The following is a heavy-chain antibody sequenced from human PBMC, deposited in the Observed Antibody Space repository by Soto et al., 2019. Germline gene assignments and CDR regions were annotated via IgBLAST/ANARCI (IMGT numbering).Heavy chain of an antibody. CDR2: IIPIFGTA. Sequence: ASVKVSCKASGGTFSSYAISWVRQAPGQGLEWMGGIIPIFGTANYAQKFQGRVTITADESTSTAYMELSSLRSEDTAVYYCARDYSKEFSYLPHNKGVLWFDPWGQGTLVTVSS. D-gene: IGHD1-26*01. J-gene: IGHJ5*02. V-gene: IGHV1-69*13. CDR3: ARDYSKEFSYLPHNKGVLWFDP. CDR1: GGTFSSYA.